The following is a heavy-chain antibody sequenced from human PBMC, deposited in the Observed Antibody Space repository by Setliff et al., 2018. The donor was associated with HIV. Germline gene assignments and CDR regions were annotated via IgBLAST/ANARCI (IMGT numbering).Heavy chain of an antibody. J-gene: IGHJ3*01. CDR3: ARIPWVATLWGGAFDL. V-gene: IGHV4-59*01. Sequence: SETLSLTCIVSGASIRSYYWAWIRQSPGRGLQYLGHLYYSGSTNYNPSLKSRITMSMDTSKNQFPLQLSSVTAADTAVYYCARIPWVATLWGGAFDLWGHGTMVTV. D-gene: IGHD5-12*01. CDR1: GASIRSYY. CDR2: LYYSGST.